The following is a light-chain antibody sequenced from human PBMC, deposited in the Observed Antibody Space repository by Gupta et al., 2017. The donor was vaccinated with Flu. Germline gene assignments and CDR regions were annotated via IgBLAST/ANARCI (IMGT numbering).Light chain of an antibody. J-gene: IGKJ2*01. V-gene: IGKV1-39*01. CDR2: ASS. Sequence: LQMTQSPSSLSASVGDRGPITCRASQSISSDLNWYQQKPGKAPQLLIYASSSSQSGVLSSFSGSGAGTDCIPISSSLQPEDVATYYCQQSYSTPLYTFGQGTKLEIK. CDR1: QSISSD. CDR3: QQSYSTPLYT.